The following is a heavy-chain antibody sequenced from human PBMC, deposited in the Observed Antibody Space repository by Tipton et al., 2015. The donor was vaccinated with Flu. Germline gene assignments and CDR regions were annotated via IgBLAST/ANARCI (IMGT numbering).Heavy chain of an antibody. V-gene: IGHV4-59*08. CDR3: ASFISEYNWNYGEGLDY. CDR1: GGSITSYY. Sequence: TLSLTCTVSGGSITSYYWSWIRQPPGKGLEWIGYIYYSGSTYYNPSLKSRVTISVDTSKNQFSLKLSSVTAADTAVYYCASFISEYNWNYGEGLDYWGQGTLVTVSS. CDR2: IYYSGST. D-gene: IGHD1-7*01. J-gene: IGHJ4*02.